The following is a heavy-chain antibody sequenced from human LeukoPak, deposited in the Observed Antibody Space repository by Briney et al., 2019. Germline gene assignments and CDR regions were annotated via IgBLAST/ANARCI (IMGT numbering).Heavy chain of an antibody. V-gene: IGHV1-69*05. J-gene: IGHJ4*02. CDR3: ARTPAFPDYYDSSGY. D-gene: IGHD3-22*01. CDR2: IIPIFGTA. Sequence: SVKVSCKASGGTFSSYAISWVRQAPGQGLEWMGRIIPIFGTANYAQKFQGRVTITTDESTSTAYMELSSLRSEDTAVYYCARTPAFPDYYDSSGYWGEGTLVTVSS. CDR1: GGTFSSYA.